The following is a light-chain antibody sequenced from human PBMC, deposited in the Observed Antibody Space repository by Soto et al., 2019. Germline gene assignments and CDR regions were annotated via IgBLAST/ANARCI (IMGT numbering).Light chain of an antibody. J-gene: IGLJ2*01. V-gene: IGLV2-23*02. CDR3: CSYTGSHVV. CDR1: SRDVGSYDL. Sequence: QSALTQPASASGSPGQSITISCSGNSRDVGSYDLVSWYQQHPGKAPKLLIYEVIKRPSGVSTRFSGSKSGNTASLTISGLLAEDEADYYCCSYTGSHVVFGGGTKVTVL. CDR2: EVI.